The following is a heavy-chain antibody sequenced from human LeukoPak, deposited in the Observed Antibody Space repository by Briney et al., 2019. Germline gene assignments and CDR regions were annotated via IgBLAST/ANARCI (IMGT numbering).Heavy chain of an antibody. D-gene: IGHD4-17*01. Sequence: PGGSLRLSCAASGFTFSSYAMSWVRQAPGKGLEWVSAISGSGGSTYYADSVKGRFTISRDNSKNTLYLQMSSLRAEDTAVYYCAKDLNYGDYDSPYYYYYGMDVWGQGTTVTVSS. CDR1: GFTFSSYA. J-gene: IGHJ6*02. CDR2: ISGSGGST. V-gene: IGHV3-23*01. CDR3: AKDLNYGDYDSPYYYYYGMDV.